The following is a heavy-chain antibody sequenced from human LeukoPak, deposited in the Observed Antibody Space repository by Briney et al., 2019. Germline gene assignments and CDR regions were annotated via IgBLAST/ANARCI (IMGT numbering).Heavy chain of an antibody. J-gene: IGHJ4*02. Sequence: GGSLRLSCAASGFTFSSYWMSWVRQAPGKGLEWVANIKQDGSEKYYVDSVKGRFTISRDNAKNSLFLQMNSLRAEDTAVYYCARDALIGTPGYWGQGTLVTVSS. V-gene: IGHV3-7*01. CDR3: ARDALIGTPGY. CDR2: IKQDGSEK. CDR1: GFTFSSYW. D-gene: IGHD3-16*02.